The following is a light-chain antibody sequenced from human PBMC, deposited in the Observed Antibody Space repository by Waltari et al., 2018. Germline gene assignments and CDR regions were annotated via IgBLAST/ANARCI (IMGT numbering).Light chain of an antibody. CDR2: AAS. Sequence: VLTQSPGPLSLSPGERATLSCRASQSISKYLVWYQQRPGHAPRLLIYAASTRATGIPDRFSGSGFGTDFTLTISRLEPEDFAMYYCQNHERLPATFGQGTKVEIK. J-gene: IGKJ1*01. V-gene: IGKV3-20*01. CDR1: QSISKY. CDR3: QNHERLPAT.